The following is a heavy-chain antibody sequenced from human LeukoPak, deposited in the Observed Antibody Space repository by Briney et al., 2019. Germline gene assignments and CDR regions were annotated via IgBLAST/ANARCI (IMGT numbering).Heavy chain of an antibody. D-gene: IGHD5-24*01. J-gene: IGHJ4*02. CDR3: ARDQGDGYNHFDY. CDR2: INSDGSST. V-gene: IGHV3-74*01. Sequence: GGSLRFSCAVSGFTFSSYWMHWVRQAPGKGLVWVSRINSDGSSTSYADSVKGRFTISRDNAKNTLYLQMNSLRAEDTAVYYCARDQGDGYNHFDYWGQGTLVTVSS. CDR1: GFTFSSYW.